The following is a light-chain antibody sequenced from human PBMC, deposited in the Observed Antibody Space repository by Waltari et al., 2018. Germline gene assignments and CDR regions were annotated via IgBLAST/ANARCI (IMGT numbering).Light chain of an antibody. V-gene: IGLV2-23*02. CDR1: SSDVGAYKY. J-gene: IGLJ1*01. CDR2: DVT. CDR3: CSYALSSTYV. Sequence: QSALTQPASVSGSPGQSITISCTGTSSDVGAYKYVSWYQQHPGQAPKLMIYDVTKRPSGVSNRFSGSKSGNTASLTISGLQAEDGADYYCCSYALSSTYVFGTGTKVTVL.